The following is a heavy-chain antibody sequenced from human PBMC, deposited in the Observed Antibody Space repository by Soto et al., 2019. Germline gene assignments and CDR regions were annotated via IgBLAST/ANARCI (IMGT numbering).Heavy chain of an antibody. V-gene: IGHV5-10-1*01. CDR2: IDPSDSYT. CDR3: ARGGCSGGSCRYFDY. J-gene: IGHJ4*02. D-gene: IGHD2-15*01. CDR1: GYSFTSYW. Sequence: GESLKISCKGSGYSFTSYWISWVRQMPGKGLEWMGRIDPSDSYTNYSPSFQGHVTISADKSISTAYLQWSSLKASDTAMYYCARGGCSGGSCRYFDYWGQGTLVTVSS.